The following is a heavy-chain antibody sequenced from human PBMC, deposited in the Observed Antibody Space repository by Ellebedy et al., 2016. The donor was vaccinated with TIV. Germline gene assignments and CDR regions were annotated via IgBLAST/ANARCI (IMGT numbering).Heavy chain of an antibody. CDR1: GYTFTSYG. CDR3: AREGITFDGDYVEDENYYYGMDV. Sequence: ASVKVSXKASGYTFTSYGISWVRQAPGQGLEWMGWISAYNGNTNYAQKLQGRVTMTTDTSTSTAYMELRSLRSDDTAVYYCAREGITFDGDYVEDENYYYGMDVWGQGTTVTVSS. J-gene: IGHJ6*02. CDR2: ISAYNGNT. V-gene: IGHV1-18*01. D-gene: IGHD4-17*01.